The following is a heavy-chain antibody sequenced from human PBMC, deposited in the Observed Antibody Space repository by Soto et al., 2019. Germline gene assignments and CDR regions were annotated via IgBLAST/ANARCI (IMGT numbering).Heavy chain of an antibody. CDR1: SDSMNIGGYY. V-gene: IGHV4-31*03. CDR3: ARRGGSSSGYYYYAMDV. J-gene: IGHJ6*02. CDR2: IYSNGDT. D-gene: IGHD6-6*01. Sequence: SETLTVTCSFSSDSMNIGGYYWSWIRQHPGKGLEWIGYIYSNGDTYYNPSLKSRVTISVDTSKNQFSLNLTSVTAADTAVYYCARRGGSSSGYYYYAMDVWGQGTTVTVSS.